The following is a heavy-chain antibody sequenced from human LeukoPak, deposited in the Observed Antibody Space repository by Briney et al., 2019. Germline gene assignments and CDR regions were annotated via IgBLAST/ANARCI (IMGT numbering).Heavy chain of an antibody. D-gene: IGHD3-3*01. CDR2: INPNSGGT. V-gene: IGHV1-2*06. J-gene: IGHJ5*02. CDR3: ARDIFRFLEWSDSNWFYP. Sequence: ASVKVSCKASGYTFTGYYMHWVRQAPGQGLEWMGRINPNSGGTNHAQKFQGRVTMTRDTSISTAYMELSRLRSDDTAVYYCARDIFRFLEWSDSNWFYPRGQGTLVTVSS. CDR1: GYTFTGYY.